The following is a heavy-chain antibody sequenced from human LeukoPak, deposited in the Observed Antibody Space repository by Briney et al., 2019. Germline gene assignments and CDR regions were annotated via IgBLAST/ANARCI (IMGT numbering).Heavy chain of an antibody. D-gene: IGHD2-2*01. Sequence: GESLQISCKGSGYSFTSYWIGWVRPLPGKGLEWMGIIYPGDSDTRYSPSFQGQVTISADKSISTAYLQWSSLKASDTAMYYCARHRGAIVVVPAATSTNFYGMDVWGQGTTVIVSS. CDR3: ARHRGAIVVVPAATSTNFYGMDV. J-gene: IGHJ6*02. V-gene: IGHV5-51*01. CDR1: GYSFTSYW. CDR2: IYPGDSDT.